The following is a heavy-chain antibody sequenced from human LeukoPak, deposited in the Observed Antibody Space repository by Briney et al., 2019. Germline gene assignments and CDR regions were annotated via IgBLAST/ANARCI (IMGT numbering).Heavy chain of an antibody. CDR3: AKVFWGDYEAFDY. CDR2: ISGSGGST. CDR1: GFTFSSYG. V-gene: IGHV3-23*01. J-gene: IGHJ4*02. D-gene: IGHD4-17*01. Sequence: GGSLRLSCAASGFTFSSYGMSWVRQAPGKGLEWVSAISGSGGSTYYADSVKGRFTISRDNSKNTLYLQMNSLRAEDTAVYYCAKVFWGDYEAFDYWGQGTLVTVSS.